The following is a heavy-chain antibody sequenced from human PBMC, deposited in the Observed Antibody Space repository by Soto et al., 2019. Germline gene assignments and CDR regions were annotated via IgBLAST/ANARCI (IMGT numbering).Heavy chain of an antibody. D-gene: IGHD6-19*01. V-gene: IGHV1-18*01. CDR1: GYTFTSYG. J-gene: IGHJ5*02. CDR2: ISAYNGNT. Sequence: QVQLVQSGAEVKKPGASVKVSCKASGYTFTSYGISWVRQAPGQGLEWMGWISAYNGNTNYAQKRQGRDTMTTDTYTSTANKELRSLRSDDTAVYYCARDPAVLGAVAGAEESWFDPWGQGTLVTVST. CDR3: ARDPAVLGAVAGAEESWFDP.